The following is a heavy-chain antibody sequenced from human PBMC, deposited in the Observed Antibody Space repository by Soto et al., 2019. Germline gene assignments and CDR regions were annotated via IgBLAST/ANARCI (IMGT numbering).Heavy chain of an antibody. J-gene: IGHJ4*02. V-gene: IGHV1-46*03. CDR1: GYTFTSYY. Sequence: ASVKVSCKASGYTFTSYYMHWVRQAPGQGLEWMGIINPSGGSTSYAQKFQGRVTMTRDTSTSTVYMELSSLRSEDTAVYYCARGPRGVVVVAADQTTTFIDYWGQGTLVTVSS. CDR2: INPSGGST. CDR3: ARGPRGVVVVAADQTTTFIDY. D-gene: IGHD2-15*01.